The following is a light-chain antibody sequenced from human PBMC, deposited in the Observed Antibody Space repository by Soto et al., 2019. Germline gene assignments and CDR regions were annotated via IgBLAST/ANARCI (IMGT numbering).Light chain of an antibody. V-gene: IGKV1-9*01. CDR1: QGISSY. Sequence: IQLTQSPSSLSASVGDRVTITCRASQGISSYLAWYQQKPGKAPKLLIYAASTLQSRVPSRFSGSGSGTDFTLTISSXQPEDFATYYCQQLNSYPRTFGPGTKVDIK. CDR3: QQLNSYPRT. CDR2: AAS. J-gene: IGKJ3*01.